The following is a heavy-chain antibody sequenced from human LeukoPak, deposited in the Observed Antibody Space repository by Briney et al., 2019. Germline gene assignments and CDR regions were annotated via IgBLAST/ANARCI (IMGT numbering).Heavy chain of an antibody. J-gene: IGHJ4*02. Sequence: PSETLSLTCTVSGGSISSYYWSWIRQPPGKGLKWIGYVYYSGSTNYNPSLKSRVTISVDTSKNQFSLKLSSVTAADTAVYYCARHLDIAASGTFDYWGQGTLVTVSS. CDR3: ARHLDIAASGTFDY. V-gene: IGHV4-59*01. CDR1: GGSISSYY. CDR2: VYYSGST. D-gene: IGHD6-13*01.